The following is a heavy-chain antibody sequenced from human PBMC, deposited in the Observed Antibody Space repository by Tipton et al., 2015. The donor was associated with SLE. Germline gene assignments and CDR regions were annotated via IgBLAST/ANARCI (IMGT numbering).Heavy chain of an antibody. D-gene: IGHD6-13*01. CDR1: GFTVSSNY. J-gene: IGHJ6*03. CDR2: IYSGGST. Sequence: SLRLSCAASGFTVSSNYMSWVRQAPGKGLEWVSVIYSGGSTYYADSVKGRFTISRDNSKNTLYLQMNSLRAEDTAVYYCARGGRGSSFRYYYYYYYMDVWGKGTTVTVSS. V-gene: IGHV3-66*02. CDR3: ARGGRGSSFRYYYYYYYMDV.